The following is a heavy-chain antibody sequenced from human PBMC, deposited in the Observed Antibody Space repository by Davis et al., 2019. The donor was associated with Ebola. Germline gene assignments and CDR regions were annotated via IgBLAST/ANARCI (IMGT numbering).Heavy chain of an antibody. Sequence: AASVKVSCKASGYTFTGYYMHWVRQAPGQGLEWMGIINPSGGSTSYAQKFQGRVTMTRDTSTSTVYMELSSLRSEDTAVYYCARGNTPGKYDSSGYYDYYYGMDVWGQGTTVTVSS. CDR1: GYTFTGYY. V-gene: IGHV1-46*01. D-gene: IGHD3-22*01. CDR3: ARGNTPGKYDSSGYYDYYYGMDV. CDR2: INPSGGST. J-gene: IGHJ6*02.